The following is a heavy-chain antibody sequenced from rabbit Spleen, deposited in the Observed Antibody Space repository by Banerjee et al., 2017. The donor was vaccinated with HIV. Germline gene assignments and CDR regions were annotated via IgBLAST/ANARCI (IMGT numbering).Heavy chain of an antibody. V-gene: IGHV1S40*01. Sequence: QSLEESGGDLVKPGASLTLTCKASGIDFSSGYYMCWVRQAPGKGLECIACIYGEVIGSTYYATWAKGRFTISKTSSTTVTLQMTSLTAADTATYFCARDDGSGHYIDGVFNLWGPGTLVTVS. J-gene: IGHJ4*01. CDR3: ARDDGSGHYIDGVFNL. CDR2: IYGEVIGST. CDR1: GIDFSSGYY. D-gene: IGHD1-1*01.